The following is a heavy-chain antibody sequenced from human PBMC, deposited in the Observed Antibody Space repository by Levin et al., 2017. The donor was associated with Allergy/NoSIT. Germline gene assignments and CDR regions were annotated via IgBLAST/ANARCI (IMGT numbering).Heavy chain of an antibody. CDR1: GGSISNYY. D-gene: IGHD3-10*01. J-gene: IGHJ3*02. Sequence: SETLSLTCSVSGGSISNYYWSWIRQPPGKGLEWIGYIYYTGGTNYNPSLRSRVTISGDTSKDYFSLKLSSVTTADTAVYYCARDRSGSLDAFAIWGQGTMVTVSS. CDR2: IYYTGGT. V-gene: IGHV4-59*01. CDR3: ARDRSGSLDAFAI.